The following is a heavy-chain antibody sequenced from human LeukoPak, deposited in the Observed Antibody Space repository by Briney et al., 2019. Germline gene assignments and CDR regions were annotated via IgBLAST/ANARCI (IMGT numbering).Heavy chain of an antibody. CDR3: ARDLGYYWYFDL. CDR2: ISSSSSTI. Sequence: GGSLRLSCAASGFTFSSYSMNWVRQAPGKGLERVSYISSSSSTIYYADSVKGRFTISRDNAKNSLYLQMNSLRAEDTAVYYCARDLGYYWYFDLWGRGTLVTVSS. CDR1: GFTFSSYS. J-gene: IGHJ2*01. D-gene: IGHD3-16*01. V-gene: IGHV3-48*01.